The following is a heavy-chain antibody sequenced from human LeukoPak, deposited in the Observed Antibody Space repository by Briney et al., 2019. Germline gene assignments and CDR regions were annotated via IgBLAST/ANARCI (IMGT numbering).Heavy chain of an antibody. CDR2: ISGSGGST. CDR3: ANQPPRFLAKDYYMDV. D-gene: IGHD3-3*01. V-gene: IGHV3-23*01. J-gene: IGHJ6*03. Sequence: GGSLRLSCAASGFTFSSYAMSWVRQAPGKGLEWVSAISGSGGSTYYADSVKGRFTISRDNSKNTLYLQMNSLRAEDTAVYYCANQPPRFLAKDYYMDVWGKGTTVTVSS. CDR1: GFTFSSYA.